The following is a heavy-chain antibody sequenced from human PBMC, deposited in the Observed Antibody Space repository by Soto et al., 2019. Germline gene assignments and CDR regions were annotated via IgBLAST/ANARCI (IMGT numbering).Heavy chain of an antibody. Sequence: SETLSLTCTVSGGSISSYYWSWIRQPPGKGLEWIGCIYYSGSTNYNPSLKSRVTISVDTSKNQFSLKLSSVTAADTAVYYCARGALRLDFGYWGQGTLVTVSS. D-gene: IGHD3-16*01. CDR3: ARGALRLDFGY. V-gene: IGHV4-59*01. J-gene: IGHJ4*02. CDR2: IYYSGST. CDR1: GGSISSYY.